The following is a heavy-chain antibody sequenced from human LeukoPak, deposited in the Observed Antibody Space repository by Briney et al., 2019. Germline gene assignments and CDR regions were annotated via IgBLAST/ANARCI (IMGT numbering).Heavy chain of an antibody. J-gene: IGHJ4*02. CDR3: ARDQGNGWYGYYFDY. Sequence: PSETLSLTCTVSGGSISSYYWSWIRQPPGKGLEWIGYIYYSGSTNYNPSLKSRVTISVDTSKNQFSLKLSSVTAADTAVYYCARDQGNGWYGYYFDYWGQGTLVTVSS. CDR2: IYYSGST. V-gene: IGHV4-59*01. CDR1: GGSISSYY. D-gene: IGHD6-19*01.